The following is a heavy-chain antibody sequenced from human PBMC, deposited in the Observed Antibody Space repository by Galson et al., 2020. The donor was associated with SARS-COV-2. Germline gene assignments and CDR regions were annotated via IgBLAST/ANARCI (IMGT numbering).Heavy chain of an antibody. Sequence: GEYLRLSCAASGFTVSSNYMSWVRQAPGKGLEWVSFIYSGGSTYYADSVKGRFTISRDNSKNTLYLQMNSLRAEDTAVYYCARSHGRGLDCSSTSCYFEFYYGLDVWGQGTTVTVSS. V-gene: IGHV3-53*01. CDR3: ARSHGRGLDCSSTSCYFEFYYGLDV. J-gene: IGHJ6*02. D-gene: IGHD2-2*01. CDR1: GFTVSSNY. CDR2: IYSGGST.